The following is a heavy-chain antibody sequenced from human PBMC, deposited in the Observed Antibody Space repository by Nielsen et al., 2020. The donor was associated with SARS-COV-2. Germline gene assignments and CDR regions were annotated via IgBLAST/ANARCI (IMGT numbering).Heavy chain of an antibody. CDR3: ARNTYGGSTDY. CDR1: GYTFTSYW. Sequence: GESLKISCKGSGYTFTSYWIGWVRQMPGKGLEWMGVIYPRDSDTSYNPSFQGQVTISADKSISTVYLQWSGLKASDSAMYYCARNTYGGSTDYWGQGTLVTVSS. J-gene: IGHJ4*02. D-gene: IGHD4-23*01. CDR2: IYPRDSDT. V-gene: IGHV5-51*01.